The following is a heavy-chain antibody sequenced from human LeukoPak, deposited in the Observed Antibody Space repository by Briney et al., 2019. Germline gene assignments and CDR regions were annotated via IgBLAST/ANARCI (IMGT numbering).Heavy chain of an antibody. Sequence: ASVKVSCKASGYTFTSYGISWVRQAPGQGLEWMGWISAYNGNTNYAQKLQGRVTMTTDTSTSTAYMELRSLRSDDTAVYYCARDAGYSGSWTTPDEYGMDVWGQGTTVTVSS. CDR1: GYTFTSYG. V-gene: IGHV1-18*01. CDR3: ARDAGYSGSWTTPDEYGMDV. J-gene: IGHJ6*02. CDR2: ISAYNGNT. D-gene: IGHD6-13*01.